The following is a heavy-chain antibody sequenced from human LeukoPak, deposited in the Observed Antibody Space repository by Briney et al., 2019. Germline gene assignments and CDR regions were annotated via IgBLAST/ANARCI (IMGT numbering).Heavy chain of an antibody. CDR3: AKDPVLEHSSSWYEYFDY. J-gene: IGHJ4*02. CDR2: ISGSGDNT. CDR1: GFTFSSYA. V-gene: IGHV3-23*01. Sequence: PGGSLRLSCAASGFTFSSYAMSWVRQAPGKGLEWVSVISGSGDNTYYADSVKGRLTISRDNSKNTLYLQMNSLRAEDTAVYYCAKDPVLEHSSSWYEYFDYWGQGTLVTVSS. D-gene: IGHD6-13*01.